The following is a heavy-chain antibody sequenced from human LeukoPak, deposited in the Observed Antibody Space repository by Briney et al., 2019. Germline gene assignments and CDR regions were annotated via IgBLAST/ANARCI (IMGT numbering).Heavy chain of an antibody. Sequence: PSETLSLTCTVSGGSISSYYWSWIRQPPGKGLEGIGYIYYSGSTNYNPSLKSRVTISVDTSKNQFSLKLSSVTAADTAVYYCARGAPYYYDSSGHWGDDAFDIWGQGTMVTVSS. CDR2: IYYSGST. V-gene: IGHV4-59*01. D-gene: IGHD3-22*01. CDR1: GGSISSYY. J-gene: IGHJ3*02. CDR3: ARGAPYYYDSSGHWGDDAFDI.